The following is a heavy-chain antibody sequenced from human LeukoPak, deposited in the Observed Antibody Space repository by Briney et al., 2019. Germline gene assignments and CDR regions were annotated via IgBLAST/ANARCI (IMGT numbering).Heavy chain of an antibody. CDR2: IYKSGST. V-gene: IGHV4-59*01. J-gene: IGHJ4*02. CDR1: GGSISSYY. CDR3: ARGGSYYYFDH. D-gene: IGHD1-26*01. Sequence: SETLSLTCSVSGGSISSYYWSWIRQPPGKGVEWIGYIYKSGSTNYNPSLKSRVTISVDTSKNQFSLKLSSVTAADTAVYYCARGGSYYYFDHWGQGTLVTVSP.